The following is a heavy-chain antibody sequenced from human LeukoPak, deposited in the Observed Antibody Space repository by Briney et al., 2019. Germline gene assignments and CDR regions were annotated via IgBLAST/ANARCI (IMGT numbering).Heavy chain of an antibody. CDR3: ATDDGYSGYDYYFDY. Sequence: SETLSLTCTVSGGSISSYYWSWIRQPAGKGLEWIGRIYTSGSTNYNPSLKSRVTMSVDTSKNQFSLKLSSVTAADTAVYYCATDDGYSGYDYYFDYWGQGTLVTVSS. V-gene: IGHV4-4*07. CDR2: IYTSGST. D-gene: IGHD5-12*01. J-gene: IGHJ4*02. CDR1: GGSISSYY.